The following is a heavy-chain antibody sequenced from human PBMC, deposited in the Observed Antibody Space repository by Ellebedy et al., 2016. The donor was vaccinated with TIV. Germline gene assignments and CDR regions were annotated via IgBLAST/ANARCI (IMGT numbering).Heavy chain of an antibody. V-gene: IGHV4-38-2*02. CDR2: IYRGRT. CDR1: GYSISNVYY. D-gene: IGHD4-23*01. J-gene: IGHJ1*01. CDR3: TRTRYGGNLD. Sequence: SETLSLXCTVSGYSISNVYYWGWIRQPPGKGLEWIGSIYRGRTYYNSSLKSRFTISLDTSENQFSLKLSSVTAADTAVYYCTRTRYGGNLDWGQGTLVTVSS.